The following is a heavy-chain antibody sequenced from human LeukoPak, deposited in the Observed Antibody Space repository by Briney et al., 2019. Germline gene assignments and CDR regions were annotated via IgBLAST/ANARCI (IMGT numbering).Heavy chain of an antibody. CDR2: IRYDGSNK. V-gene: IGHV3-30*02. Sequence: GGSLRLSCAASGFTFSSYGMHWVRQAPGKGLEWVAFIRYDGSNKYYADSVKGRFTISRDNAKNSLYLQMNSLRAEDTAVYYCARDPQQTTVVTPGHQWFQHWGQGTLVTVSS. CDR1: GFTFSSYG. D-gene: IGHD4-23*01. J-gene: IGHJ1*01. CDR3: ARDPQQTTVVTPGHQWFQH.